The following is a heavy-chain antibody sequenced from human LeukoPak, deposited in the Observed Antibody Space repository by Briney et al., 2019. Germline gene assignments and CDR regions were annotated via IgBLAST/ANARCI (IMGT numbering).Heavy chain of an antibody. CDR1: GFTFSSYG. D-gene: IGHD2-2*03. Sequence: GGSLRLSCAASGFTFSSYGMHWVRQAPGKGLEWVAVIWYDGSNKYYADSVKGRFTISRDNSKNTLYLQMNSLRAEDTAVYYCARVDGVVRAFDIWGQGTMVTVSS. V-gene: IGHV3-33*01. CDR3: ARVDGVVRAFDI. CDR2: IWYDGSNK. J-gene: IGHJ3*02.